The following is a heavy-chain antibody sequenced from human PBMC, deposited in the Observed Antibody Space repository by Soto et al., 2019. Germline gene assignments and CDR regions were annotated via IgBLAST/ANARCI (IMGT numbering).Heavy chain of an antibody. V-gene: IGHV3-23*01. Sequence: DVQLLESGGNLVQPGGSLTLSCSASGFTLSSYAMSWVRQAPGKGLEWVSSISAGGDMTYNSDSVKGRFTISRDNANNAVFLQMHNLRIDDTALYYCARGDRGGSGSTASYYYSGWDVWGQGATVTVS. CDR3: ARGDRGGSGSTASYYYSGWDV. CDR2: ISAGGDMT. CDR1: GFTLSSYA. J-gene: IGHJ6*02. D-gene: IGHD3-10*01.